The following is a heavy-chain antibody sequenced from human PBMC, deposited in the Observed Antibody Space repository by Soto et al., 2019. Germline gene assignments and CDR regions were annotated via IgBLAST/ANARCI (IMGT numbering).Heavy chain of an antibody. D-gene: IGHD5-18*01. Sequence: GGSLRLSCVVSGLTFSTYAMSWVRQAPGKGLQWVSGISGNDGSTYYGDSVKGRFTISRDNSKNTLYLQMNSLRAEDTAVYYRAKGIYSYGYNSFDYWSQGTLVTVSS. CDR1: GLTFSTYA. CDR3: AKGIYSYGYNSFDY. CDR2: ISGNDGST. J-gene: IGHJ4*02. V-gene: IGHV3-23*01.